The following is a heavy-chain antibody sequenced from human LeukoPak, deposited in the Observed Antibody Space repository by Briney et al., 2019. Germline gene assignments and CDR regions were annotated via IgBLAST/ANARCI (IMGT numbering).Heavy chain of an antibody. CDR3: AKDGDASGYSGFYFDS. Sequence: GGSLRLSWSASGFTFSNYAMSWVRQAPGRGLEWVSGISGSGDSTYYVDSVKGRFTITRDNSKNTLYLQMNSLRAEDTAVYYCAKDGDASGYSGFYFDSWGQGTLVTVSS. CDR2: ISGSGDST. D-gene: IGHD3-22*01. V-gene: IGHV3-23*01. CDR1: GFTFSNYA. J-gene: IGHJ4*02.